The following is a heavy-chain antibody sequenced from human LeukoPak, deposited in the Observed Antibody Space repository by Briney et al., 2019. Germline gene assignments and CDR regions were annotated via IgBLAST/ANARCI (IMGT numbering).Heavy chain of an antibody. CDR2: INPSTGGT. J-gene: IGHJ4*02. V-gene: IGHV1-2*06. CDR3: VRDNDLRPIVGATTFPNEFDY. D-gene: IGHD1-26*01. Sequence: ASVKVSCKPSGYTFTGYYLHWVRQAPGQGLEWMGRINPSTGGTNYAQNFQGRVTMTRDASISTAYMELSRLTSDDTAVYYCVRDNDLRPIVGATTFPNEFDYWGQGTLVTVSS. CDR1: GYTFTGYY.